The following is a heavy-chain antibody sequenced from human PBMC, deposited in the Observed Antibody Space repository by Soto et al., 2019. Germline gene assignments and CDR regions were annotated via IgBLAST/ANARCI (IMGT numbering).Heavy chain of an antibody. V-gene: IGHV4-34*01. Sequence: QVQLQQWGAGLLKPSETLSLTCAVYGGSFSGYYWSWIRQPPGKGLEWIGEINHSGSTNYNPSLKSRANISVDTSRNRFSLQLSCVTAADTAVYYCARAGGDIVVVVAATHWFDPWGQGTLVTVSS. CDR1: GGSFSGYY. CDR2: INHSGST. CDR3: ARAGGDIVVVVAATHWFDP. J-gene: IGHJ5*02. D-gene: IGHD2-15*01.